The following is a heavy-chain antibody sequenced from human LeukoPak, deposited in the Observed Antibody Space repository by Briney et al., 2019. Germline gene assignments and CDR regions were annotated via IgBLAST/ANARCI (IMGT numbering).Heavy chain of an antibody. V-gene: IGHV4-30-4*01. Sequence: SETLSLTCTVSGGSISSGDYYWSWIRQPPGKGLEWIGYIYYSGSTYYNPSLKSRVTISVDTSKNQFSLKLNSVTAADTAVYYCARRGYSYGNNWFDPWGQGTLVTVSS. CDR2: IYYSGST. D-gene: IGHD3-10*01. J-gene: IGHJ5*02. CDR1: GGSISSGDYY. CDR3: ARRGYSYGNNWFDP.